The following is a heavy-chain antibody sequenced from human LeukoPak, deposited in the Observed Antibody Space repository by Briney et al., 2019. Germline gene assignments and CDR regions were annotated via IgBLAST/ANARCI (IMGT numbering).Heavy chain of an antibody. CDR1: GGSISSYY. J-gene: IGHJ5*02. CDR2: IYYSGST. D-gene: IGHD1-26*01. V-gene: IGHV4-59*12. Sequence: SETLSLTCTVSGGSISSYYWSWIRQPPGKGLEWIGYIYYSGSTNYNPSLKSRVTISVDTSKNQFSLKLSFVTAADTAVYYCAREDASGNWFDPWGQGTLVTVSS. CDR3: AREDASGNWFDP.